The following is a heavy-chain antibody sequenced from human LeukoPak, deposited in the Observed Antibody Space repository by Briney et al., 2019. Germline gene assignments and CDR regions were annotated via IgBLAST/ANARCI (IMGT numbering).Heavy chain of an antibody. CDR1: GGSISSGGYS. CDR2: IYYSGST. CDR3: ARNPGPNSSSWMYYYYGMDV. D-gene: IGHD6-13*01. J-gene: IGHJ6*02. V-gene: IGHV4-30-4*07. Sequence: PSQTLSLTCAVSGGSISSGGYSWSWIRQPPGKGLEWIGYIYYSGSTNYNPSLKSRVTISVDTSKNQFSLKLSSVTAADTAVYYCARNPGPNSSSWMYYYYGMDVWGQGTTVTVSS.